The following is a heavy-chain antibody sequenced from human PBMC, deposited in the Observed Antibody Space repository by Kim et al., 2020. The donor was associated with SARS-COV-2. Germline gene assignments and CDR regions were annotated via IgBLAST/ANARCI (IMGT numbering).Heavy chain of an antibody. V-gene: IGHV1-24*01. Sequence: ASVKVSCKVSGYTLTELSMHWVRQAPGKGLEWMGGFDPEDGETIYAQKFQGRVTMTEDTSTDTAYMELSSLRSEDTAVYYCATYELGSYRFDYWGQGTLVTVSS. CDR1: GYTLTELS. D-gene: IGHD1-26*01. CDR2: FDPEDGET. CDR3: ATYELGSYRFDY. J-gene: IGHJ4*02.